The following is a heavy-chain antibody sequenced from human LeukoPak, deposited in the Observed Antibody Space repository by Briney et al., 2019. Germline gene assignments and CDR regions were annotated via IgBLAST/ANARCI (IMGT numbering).Heavy chain of an antibody. CDR1: GGSISSYY. J-gene: IGHJ5*02. Sequence: SETLSLTCTDSGGSISSYYWSWIRQPPGKGLEWIGNTYYSGSTNYNPSLKSRVTISVDTSKNQFSLKLSSVTAADTAVYYCARGYSSSSFDWFDPWGQGTLVTVSS. CDR3: ARGYSSSSFDWFDP. CDR2: TYYSGST. D-gene: IGHD6-6*01. V-gene: IGHV4-59*01.